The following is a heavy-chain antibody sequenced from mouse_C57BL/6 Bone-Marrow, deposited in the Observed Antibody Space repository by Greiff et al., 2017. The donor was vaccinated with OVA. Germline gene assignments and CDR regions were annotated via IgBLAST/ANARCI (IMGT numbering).Heavy chain of an antibody. D-gene: IGHD2-13*01. CDR2: IYPRSGNT. Sequence: VQLQQSGAELARPGASVKLSCKASGYTFTSYGISWVKQRTGQGLEWIGEIYPRSGNTYYNEKFKGKATLTADKSSSTAYMELRSLTSEDSAVYFCARGCVTPWFAYWGQGTLVTVSA. CDR3: ARGCVTPWFAY. CDR1: GYTFTSYG. J-gene: IGHJ3*01. V-gene: IGHV1-81*01.